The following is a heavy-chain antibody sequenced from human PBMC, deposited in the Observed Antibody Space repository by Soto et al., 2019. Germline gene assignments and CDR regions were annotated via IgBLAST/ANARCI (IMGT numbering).Heavy chain of an antibody. CDR3: STTGGY. J-gene: IGHJ4*02. V-gene: IGHV3-7*05. D-gene: IGHD2-8*02. CDR2: IRQKGGQM. CDR1: RITFIGYW. Sequence: EVQLEQSGGGLVQPGGSLRLACVASRITFIGYWMGWVRQAPGRGLEWVATIRQKGGQMYYVDSVKGRFTISRGRANNSLYLQINSLTVEDTALYYCSTTGGYWGQGILVTVSS.